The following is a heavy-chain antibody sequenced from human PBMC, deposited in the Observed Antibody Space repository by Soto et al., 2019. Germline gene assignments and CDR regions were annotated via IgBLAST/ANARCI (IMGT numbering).Heavy chain of an antibody. CDR1: GGTFGSCA. Sequence: ASVKFSCKASGGTFGSCAISWVRQAPGPGPVRMGGLVPIFGTANYAQKFQGRVTITADESTSTVYMELSSLRAEDTAVYYCARAQGSVVRYCSSTSCSYYYYGMDVWGQGTTVSV. D-gene: IGHD2-2*01. CDR3: ARAQGSVVRYCSSTSCSYYYYGMDV. J-gene: IGHJ6*02. V-gene: IGHV1-69*13. CDR2: LVPIFGTA.